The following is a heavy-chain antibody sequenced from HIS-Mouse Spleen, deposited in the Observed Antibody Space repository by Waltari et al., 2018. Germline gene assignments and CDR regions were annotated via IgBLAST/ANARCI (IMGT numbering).Heavy chain of an antibody. CDR1: GGSLSSSSYY. CDR2: IYYSGRP. CDR3: ARESPYSSSWYDWYFDL. D-gene: IGHD6-13*01. Sequence: QLQLQESGPGLVKPSETLSLTCTVSGGSLSSSSYYWGWIRQPPGKGLKWIGSIYYSGRPYSNPARKSRITISVAPSKNQCSLKLSSVTAAVPAVYYCARESPYSSSWYDWYFDLWGRGTLVTVSS. V-gene: IGHV4-39*07. J-gene: IGHJ2*01.